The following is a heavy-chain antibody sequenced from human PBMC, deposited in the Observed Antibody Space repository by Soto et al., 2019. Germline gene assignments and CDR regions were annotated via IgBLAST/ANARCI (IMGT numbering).Heavy chain of an antibody. J-gene: IGHJ5*02. CDR3: ARDAGLWLSSSNWFDP. D-gene: IGHD5-18*01. CDR1: GFTFSGSA. CDR2: ISTSGRYK. V-gene: IGHV3-21*01. Sequence: EVQLVESGGGLVKPGGSLRLSCAASGFTFSGSAMNWVRQAPGKGLDWVSSISTSGRYKDYSDSVKGRFTISRDDAKNSLYLQMDSLRAEDTAVYYCARDAGLWLSSSNWFDPWGQGTLVTVSS.